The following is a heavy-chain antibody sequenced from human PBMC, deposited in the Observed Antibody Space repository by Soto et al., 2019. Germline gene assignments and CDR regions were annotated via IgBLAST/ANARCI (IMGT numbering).Heavy chain of an antibody. CDR3: ARDPTYFYDSSGYYDY. Sequence: SGFTFSDYAMHWVRQAPGKGLEWVSVVSHDGRNTHYADSVKGRFTISRDNAKNTLYLQMNSLRAEDTAVYYCARDPTYFYDSSGYYDYWGQGTLVTVSS. D-gene: IGHD3-22*01. CDR2: VSHDGRNT. J-gene: IGHJ4*02. CDR1: GFTFSDYA. V-gene: IGHV3-30*12.